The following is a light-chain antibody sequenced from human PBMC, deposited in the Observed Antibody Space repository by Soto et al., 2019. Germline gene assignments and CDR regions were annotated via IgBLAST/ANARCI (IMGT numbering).Light chain of an antibody. V-gene: IGKV1-5*03. CDR1: QSISSW. Sequence: DIQMTQSPSTLSASVGDRVTITCRASQSISSWLAWYQQKPGKAPKILIYKASSLESGVPSRFSGSGSGTEFTLTISSLQPDDFATYYCQQYHTWWTFGQGTKAEI. J-gene: IGKJ1*01. CDR3: QQYHTWWT. CDR2: KAS.